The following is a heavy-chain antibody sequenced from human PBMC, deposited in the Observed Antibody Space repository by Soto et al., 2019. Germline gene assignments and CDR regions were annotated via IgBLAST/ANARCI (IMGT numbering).Heavy chain of an antibody. J-gene: IGHJ4*02. Sequence: QITLWESGPTLVKPTQTLTLTCTISGFSLSTSGVGVGWIRQAPGRALEWLALIYWVEDKRYRQSLKSRLTNNKDTSIHQGGLTKTNMNPVDTVTYFCAPTGIVGGTGLLFNYWCQGTLVTVSS. CDR3: APTGIVGGTGLLFNY. D-gene: IGHD1-26*01. V-gene: IGHV2-5*02. CDR2: IYWVEDK. CDR1: GFSLSTSGVG.